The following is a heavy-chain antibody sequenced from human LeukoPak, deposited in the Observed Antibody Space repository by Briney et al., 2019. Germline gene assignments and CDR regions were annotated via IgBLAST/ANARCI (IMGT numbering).Heavy chain of an antibody. CDR2: IWYDGSNK. V-gene: IGHV3-33*01. Sequence: GGSLRLSCAASGFTFSSYGMHWVRQAPGKGLEWVAVIWYDGSNKYYADSVKGRFTISRDNSKNTLYLQMNSLRAEDTAVYYCAGELYSNCSGGSCYSWGFDPWGQGTLVTVSS. CDR1: GFTFSSYG. J-gene: IGHJ5*02. D-gene: IGHD2-15*01. CDR3: AGELYSNCSGGSCYSWGFDP.